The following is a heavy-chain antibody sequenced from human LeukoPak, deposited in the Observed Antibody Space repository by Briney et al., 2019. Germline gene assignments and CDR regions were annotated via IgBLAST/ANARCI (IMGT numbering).Heavy chain of an antibody. Sequence: SETLSLTCTVSGYSISSGYYWGWIRQPPGKGLEWIGYIYYTGNTNYNPSLKSRVTISVDTSKNQFSLKLSSVTAADTAVYYCARDRLRLQSWGQGTLVTVSS. D-gene: IGHD5-12*01. CDR1: GYSISSGYY. CDR3: ARDRLRLQS. CDR2: IYYTGNT. V-gene: IGHV4-38-2*02. J-gene: IGHJ5*02.